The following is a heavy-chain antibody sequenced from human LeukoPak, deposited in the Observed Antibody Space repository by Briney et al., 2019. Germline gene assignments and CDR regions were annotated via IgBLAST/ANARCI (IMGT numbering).Heavy chain of an antibody. CDR3: ARDGVVVAPFYYYYGMDV. J-gene: IGHJ6*02. D-gene: IGHD2-15*01. CDR1: GYTFTGYY. Sequence: GASVKVSRKASGYTFTGYYMHWVRQAPGQGLEWMGWINPNSGGTNYAQKFQGRVTMTRDTPISTAYMELSRLRSDDTAVYYCARDGVVVAPFYYYYGMDVWGQGTTVTVSS. CDR2: INPNSGGT. V-gene: IGHV1-2*02.